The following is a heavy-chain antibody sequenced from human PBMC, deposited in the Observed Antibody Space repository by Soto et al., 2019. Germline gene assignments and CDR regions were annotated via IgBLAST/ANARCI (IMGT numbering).Heavy chain of an antibody. CDR2: INMDGTKT. J-gene: IGHJ5*02. D-gene: IGHD3-22*01. CDR1: EFTFSKYW. CDR3: ARDYYYDSRSSSVNWFDP. V-gene: IGHV3-74*01. Sequence: GSLRLSCVASEFTFSKYWMHWVRQAPGKGLVWVSRINMDGTKTAYADSVKGRFTVSRDNANITLYLQMNSLGVEDTAVYYCARDYYYDSRSSSVNWFDPWGQGTLVTVSS.